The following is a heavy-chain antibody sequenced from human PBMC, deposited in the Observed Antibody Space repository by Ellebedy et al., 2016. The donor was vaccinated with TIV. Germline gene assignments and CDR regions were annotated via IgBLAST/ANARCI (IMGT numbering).Heavy chain of an antibody. J-gene: IGHJ4*02. CDR1: GCSISSYY. Sequence: MPSETLSLTCTVPGCSISSYYWSWIRQPAGKGLEWIGRIYTSGSTNYNPSLKSRVTMSVDTSKNQFSLKLSSVTAADTAVYYCARHSIAAAGGTFDYWGQGTLVTVSS. CDR2: IYTSGST. V-gene: IGHV4-4*07. D-gene: IGHD6-13*01. CDR3: ARHSIAAAGGTFDY.